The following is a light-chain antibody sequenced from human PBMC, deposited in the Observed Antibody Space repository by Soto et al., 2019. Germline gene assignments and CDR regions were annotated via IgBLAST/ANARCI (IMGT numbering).Light chain of an antibody. CDR2: DVS. CDR1: QSVGSY. Sequence: IVLTQSPDTLSLSLGERATLSCRASQSVGSYLGWYQQKAGQAPRLLMSDVSKRATGIPARFSGSGSGTVFPLTISSLEPEYAADYYCQHRVTGVFFGGGTKVEIK. J-gene: IGKJ4*01. CDR3: QHRVTGVF. V-gene: IGKV3-11*01.